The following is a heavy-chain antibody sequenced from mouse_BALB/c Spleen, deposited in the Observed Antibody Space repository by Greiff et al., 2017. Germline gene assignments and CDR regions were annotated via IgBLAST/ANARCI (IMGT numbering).Heavy chain of an antibody. J-gene: IGHJ4*01. D-gene: IGHD2-14*01. V-gene: IGHV5-4*02. CDR2: ISDGGSYT. CDR1: GFTFSDYY. CDR3: ARDRREYDPNYAMDY. Sequence: DVQLVESGGGLVKPGGSLKLSCAASGFTFSDYYMYWVRQTPEKRLEWVATISDGGSYTYYPDSVKGRFTISRDNAKNNLYLQMSSLKSEDTAMYYCARDRREYDPNYAMDYWGQGTSVTVSS.